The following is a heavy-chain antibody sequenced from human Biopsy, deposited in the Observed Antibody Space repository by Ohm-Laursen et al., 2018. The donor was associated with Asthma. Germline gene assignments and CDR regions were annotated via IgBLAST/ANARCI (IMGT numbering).Heavy chain of an antibody. Sequence: PTQTLTLTCSFSGLSLRTPLVGVGWIRQSPGKAQEWLPFNYWHEYNRFRPSLKKRLTITKEPSKNPEVLTMTKMDPVDSGTYYCAVSQDSGFDDDSPSWFDPWGQGTLVTVSS. CDR3: AVSQDSGFDDDSPSWFDP. V-gene: IGHV2-5*04. D-gene: IGHD3-9*01. CDR1: GLSLRTPLVG. J-gene: IGHJ5*02. CDR2: NYWHEYN.